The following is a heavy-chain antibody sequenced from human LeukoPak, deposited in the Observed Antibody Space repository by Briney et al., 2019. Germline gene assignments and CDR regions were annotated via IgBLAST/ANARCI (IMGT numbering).Heavy chain of an antibody. Sequence: PGGSLRLSCAASGFTFSSYGMSWVRQAPGKGLEWVSAISGSGGSTYYADSVKGRFTISRDNSKNTLYLQMNSLRAEDTAVYYCARVFVEATIKDYYYMDVWGKGTTVTVSS. J-gene: IGHJ6*03. CDR1: GFTFSSYG. V-gene: IGHV3-23*01. CDR2: ISGSGGST. D-gene: IGHD5-12*01. CDR3: ARVFVEATIKDYYYMDV.